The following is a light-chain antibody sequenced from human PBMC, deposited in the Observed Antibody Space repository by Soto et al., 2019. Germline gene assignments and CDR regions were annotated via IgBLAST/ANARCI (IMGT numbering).Light chain of an antibody. V-gene: IGKV3-20*01. Sequence: SVLSRSRGTVSLSQGASATLSCRAIQSVSSRYLAWYQQKPGQAPRLLIYGASSRATGIPDRFSDSGSGRDFSLTINRLEPEDSAVYYCQQYGTSPPITFGQATRLAI. CDR3: QQYGTSPPIT. CDR1: QSVSSRY. CDR2: GAS. J-gene: IGKJ5*01.